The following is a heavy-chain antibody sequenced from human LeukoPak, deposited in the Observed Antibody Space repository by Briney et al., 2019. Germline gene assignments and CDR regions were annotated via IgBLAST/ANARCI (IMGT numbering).Heavy chain of an antibody. Sequence: ASVKVSCKASGYTFTSYYMHWVRQAPGQGLEWMGWINPSSGGTNYAQKFQGRVTMTRDTSISTAYMELSRLRSDDTAVCYCARGRLPDYFDYWGQGTLVTVSS. J-gene: IGHJ4*02. CDR2: INPSSGGT. CDR1: GYTFTSYY. CDR3: ARGRLPDYFDY. V-gene: IGHV1-2*02.